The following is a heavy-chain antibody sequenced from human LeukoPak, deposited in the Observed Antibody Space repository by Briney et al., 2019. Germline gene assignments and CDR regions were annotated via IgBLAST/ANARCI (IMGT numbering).Heavy chain of an antibody. CDR3: ARVTGSYWSGYFDY. CDR2: ISSSSSTI. Sequence: GGSLRLSCAASGLTFSSYSMNWVRQAPGKGLEWVSYISSSSSTIYYADSVKGRFTISRDNAKNSLYLQMNSLRAEDTAVYYCARVTGSYWSGYFDYWGQGTLVTVSS. D-gene: IGHD1-26*01. V-gene: IGHV3-48*04. J-gene: IGHJ4*02. CDR1: GLTFSSYS.